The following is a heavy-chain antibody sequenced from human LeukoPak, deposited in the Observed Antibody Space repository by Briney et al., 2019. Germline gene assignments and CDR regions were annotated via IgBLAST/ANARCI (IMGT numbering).Heavy chain of an antibody. CDR2: IYYSGTT. J-gene: IGHJ6*02. Sequence: SETLSLTCTVSGGSLSYYYWSWIRQSPGKGLEWIGYIYYSGTTNYNPSLKSRVTISVDTAKNQFSLQLRSVTAADTAVYYCAREDPQTTVPEGMDVWGQGTTVTVSS. V-gene: IGHV4-59*01. CDR1: GGSLSYYY. CDR3: AREDPQTTVPEGMDV. D-gene: IGHD4-17*01.